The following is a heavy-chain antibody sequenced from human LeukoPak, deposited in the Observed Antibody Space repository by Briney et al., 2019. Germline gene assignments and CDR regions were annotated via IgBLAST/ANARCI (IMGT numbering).Heavy chain of an antibody. J-gene: IGHJ4*02. V-gene: IGHV4-59*02. Sequence: PSETLSLTCTVSGGSVSFDYWSWIRQPPGKGLGWVGSIHHSGSSNYNSSLKSRVTVSLDTSKNQFSLRLSSVTVADTAVYYCTRENGDYAYDHWGQGTLVTVSS. CDR3: TRENGDYAYDH. CDR2: IHHSGSS. D-gene: IGHD4-17*01. CDR1: GGSVSFDY.